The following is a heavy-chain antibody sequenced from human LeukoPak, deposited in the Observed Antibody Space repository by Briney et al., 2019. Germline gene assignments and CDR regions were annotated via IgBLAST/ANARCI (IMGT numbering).Heavy chain of an antibody. D-gene: IGHD3-9*01. J-gene: IGHJ4*02. CDR1: GYTFTSYA. Sequence: ASVKVSCKASGYTFTSYAMHWVRQPPGQRLEWMGWINAGNGNTKYSQKFQGRVTITRDTSASTAYMELSSLRSEDTAVYYCARALPPYDILTGYPFDYWGQGTLVTVSS. CDR3: ARALPPYDILTGYPFDY. CDR2: INAGNGNT. V-gene: IGHV1-3*01.